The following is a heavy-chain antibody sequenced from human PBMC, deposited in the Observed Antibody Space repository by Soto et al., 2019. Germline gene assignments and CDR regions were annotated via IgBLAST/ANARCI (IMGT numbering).Heavy chain of an antibody. D-gene: IGHD5-18*01. CDR2: IHHSGST. CDR1: GDSISSDNW. CDR3: ARAPGYSYADY. Sequence: SETLSLTCAVSGDSISSDNWWSWVRQPPGNGLEWIGEIHHSGSTNYNPSLKSQVTISVDKSKNQFSLKLSSVTAADTAVYYCARAPGYSYADYWGQGTLVTVSS. V-gene: IGHV4-4*02. J-gene: IGHJ4*02.